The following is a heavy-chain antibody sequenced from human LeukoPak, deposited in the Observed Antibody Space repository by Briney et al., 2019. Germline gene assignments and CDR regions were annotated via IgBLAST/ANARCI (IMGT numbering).Heavy chain of an antibody. J-gene: IGHJ2*01. Sequence: GGSLRLSCAASGFTFDDYGMSWVRQAPGKGLEWVSGINWNGGSAGYADSVKGRFTISRDNAKNSLYLQMNSLRAEDTALYYCARGGGSGSSLVVWYFDLWGRGTLVTVSS. CDR2: INWNGGSA. CDR3: ARGGGSGSSLVVWYFDL. CDR1: GFTFDDYG. V-gene: IGHV3-20*04. D-gene: IGHD3-10*01.